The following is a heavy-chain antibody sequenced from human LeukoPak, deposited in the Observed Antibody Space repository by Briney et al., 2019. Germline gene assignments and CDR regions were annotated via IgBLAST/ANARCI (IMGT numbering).Heavy chain of an antibody. CDR3: ARVVVPAAMYRYYYYYMDV. V-gene: IGHV4-59*01. CDR2: IYYSGST. D-gene: IGHD2-2*01. CDR1: GGSISSYY. Sequence: SETLSLTCTVSGGSISSYYWSWIRQPPGKGLEWIGYIYYSGSTNYNPSLKSRVTISVDTSKNQFSLKLSSVTAADTAVYYCARVVVPAAMYRYYYYYMDVWGKGTTVTISS. J-gene: IGHJ6*03.